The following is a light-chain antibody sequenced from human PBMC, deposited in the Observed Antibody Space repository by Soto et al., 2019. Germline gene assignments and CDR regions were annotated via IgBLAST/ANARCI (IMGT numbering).Light chain of an antibody. V-gene: IGKV1-9*01. CDR1: QGISSS. CDR3: QQLNNYPDT. CDR2: AAS. Sequence: DIQLTQSPSFLSASVGDRVTNTCRASQGISSSLGWYQQKPGKAPKLLIYAASTLHSGVPSRFSGSGSGTEFTLTISSLQPEDFATYYCQQLNNYPDTFGQGTKLEIK. J-gene: IGKJ2*01.